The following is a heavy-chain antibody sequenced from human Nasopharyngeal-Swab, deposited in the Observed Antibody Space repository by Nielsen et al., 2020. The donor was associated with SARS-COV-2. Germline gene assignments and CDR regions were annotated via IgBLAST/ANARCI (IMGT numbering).Heavy chain of an antibody. CDR2: ITVSGDAT. V-gene: IGHV3-23*01. CDR1: GFTFNSYV. J-gene: IGHJ4*02. CDR3: APDPNWGLGY. D-gene: IGHD7-27*01. Sequence: GGSLRLSCAASGFTFNSYVMIWVRQAPGEGLEWVSYITVSGDATNYAESVKGRFTISRDNSKNLLYLQMNSLRVEDTATYYCAPDPNWGLGYWGWGTLVTVSS.